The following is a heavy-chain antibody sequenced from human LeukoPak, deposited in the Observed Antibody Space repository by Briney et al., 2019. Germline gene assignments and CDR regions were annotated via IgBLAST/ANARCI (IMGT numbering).Heavy chain of an antibody. CDR1: GDSVSSKNGA. CDR3: ARDFGTTGWHTFDY. D-gene: IGHD6-19*01. Sequence: SQTLSLTCVVSGDSVSSKNGAWNWIRQSPSRCLEWLGRTYYRFKWYNDYAESMEGRMTISQDTSKNQYSLHLNSVTPDDKAVYYCARDFGTTGWHTFDYWGQGTLVTVSS. J-gene: IGHJ4*02. V-gene: IGHV6-1*01. CDR2: TYYRFKWYN.